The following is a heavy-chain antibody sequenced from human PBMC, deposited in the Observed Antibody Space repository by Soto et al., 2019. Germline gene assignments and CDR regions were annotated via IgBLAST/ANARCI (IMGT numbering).Heavy chain of an antibody. V-gene: IGHV1-69*13. D-gene: IGHD3-22*01. CDR3: ARGAAYDSSGYYWTPPYNWFEP. J-gene: IGHJ5*02. CDR2: IIPIFGTA. CDR1: GGTFSSYA. Sequence: SVKVSCKASGGTFSSYAISWVRQAPGQGLEWMGGIIPIFGTANYAQKFQGRVTITADESTSTAYMELSSLRSEDTAVYYCARGAAYDSSGYYWTPPYNWFEPWGQGTLVTVSS.